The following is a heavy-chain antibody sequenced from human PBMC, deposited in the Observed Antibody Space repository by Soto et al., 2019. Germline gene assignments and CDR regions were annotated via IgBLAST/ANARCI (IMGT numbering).Heavy chain of an antibody. D-gene: IGHD3-10*01. Sequence: QVQLQESGPGLVKPSGTLSLTCALSGASIITDNWWSWVRQHPGKEMEWIGGIYHSGNTNFNPYVKCRVTISVDTSKNQFSLTVSSVTAADTAIYYCARASASSKLRGVVINWGQGTLVTVSS. CDR2: IYHSGNT. J-gene: IGHJ4*02. V-gene: IGHV4-4*02. CDR3: ARASASSKLRGVVIN. CDR1: GASIITDNW.